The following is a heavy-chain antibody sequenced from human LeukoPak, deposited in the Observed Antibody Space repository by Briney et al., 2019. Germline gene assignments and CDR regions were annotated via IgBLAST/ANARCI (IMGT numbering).Heavy chain of an antibody. D-gene: IGHD3-22*01. CDR3: ARLTYDSSGAYDAFDI. V-gene: IGHV3-21*01. CDR1: GLPFSTYS. Sequence: KTGGSLRLSCAASGLPFSTYSMNWVRQAPGKGLEWVSSISSSSSYIYYADSVKGRFTISRDNAKNSLYLQMNSLRAEDTAVYYCARLTYDSSGAYDAFDIWGQGTMVTVSS. J-gene: IGHJ3*02. CDR2: ISSSSSYI.